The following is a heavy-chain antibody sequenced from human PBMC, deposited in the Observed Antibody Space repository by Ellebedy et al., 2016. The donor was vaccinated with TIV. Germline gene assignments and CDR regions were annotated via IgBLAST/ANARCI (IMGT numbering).Heavy chain of an antibody. CDR3: ARYRLGEGSGYEFLDY. J-gene: IGHJ4*02. Sequence: AASVTVSCKASGYTFINYAIIWVRQAPGQGLEWMGWINTYNGNIKYAQKIQGRVTVTTDTSTSTAYMELRSLTSDDTAVYYCARYRLGEGSGYEFLDYWGQGTLVTVSS. CDR2: INTYNGNI. D-gene: IGHD5-12*01. CDR1: GYTFINYA. V-gene: IGHV1-18*04.